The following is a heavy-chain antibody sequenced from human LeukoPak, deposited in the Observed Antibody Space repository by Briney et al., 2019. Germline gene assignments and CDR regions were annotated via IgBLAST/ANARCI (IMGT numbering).Heavy chain of an antibody. V-gene: IGHV1-69*01. D-gene: IGHD4-17*01. CDR2: IIPIFGSA. Sequence: GFSVKVACKASGGTFSSYAISWVRQAPGQGLEWMGGIIPIFGSANYAQKFQGRVTITADESTSTAYMELSSLRSEDTAVYYCARVPPHDYGDYVGVYYFDYWGQGTLVTVSS. CDR1: GGTFSSYA. CDR3: ARVPPHDYGDYVGVYYFDY. J-gene: IGHJ4*02.